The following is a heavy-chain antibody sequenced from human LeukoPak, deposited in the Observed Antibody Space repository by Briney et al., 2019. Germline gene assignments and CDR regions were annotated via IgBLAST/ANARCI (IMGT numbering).Heavy chain of an antibody. D-gene: IGHD2-21*01. CDR1: GFTFSSSA. CDR2: ISGSGGNT. CDR3: AKDIQCTY. J-gene: IGHJ4*02. Sequence: GGSLRLSCAASGFTFSSSAMTWVRQAPGKGLEWVSLISGSGGNTYYADSVKGRFTISRDNSKNTLYLQMNSLRAEDTAVYHCAKDIQCTYWGQGTLVTVSS. V-gene: IGHV3-23*01.